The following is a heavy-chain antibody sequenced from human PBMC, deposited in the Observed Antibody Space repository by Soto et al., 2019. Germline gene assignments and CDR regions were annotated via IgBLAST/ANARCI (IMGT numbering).Heavy chain of an antibody. Sequence: QVQLVESGGGVVQPGRSLRLSCAASGFTFSSYGIHWVRQAPGKGLEWVAVISYDGSNKYYADSVKGRFTISRDNSKNTLYLQMNSLRAEDTAVYYCAKSSSWYYFDYWGQGTLVTVSS. CDR1: GFTFSSYG. D-gene: IGHD6-13*01. CDR3: AKSSSWYYFDY. J-gene: IGHJ4*02. V-gene: IGHV3-30*18. CDR2: ISYDGSNK.